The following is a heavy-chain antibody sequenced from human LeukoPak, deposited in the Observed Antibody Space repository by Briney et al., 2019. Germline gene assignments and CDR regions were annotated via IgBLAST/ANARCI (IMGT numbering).Heavy chain of an antibody. CDR1: GFTITRYW. CDR3: ATDKSYGFDS. V-gene: IGHV3-74*01. Sequence: PGRSLRLSCAASGFTITRYWMHWVSQAPGKGLVWVSRINGDGSSTSYADSVKGRFTISRDNAKNTLYRQMNSLRAEDTAVYYCATDKSYGFDSWGQGTLVTVSS. J-gene: IGHJ4*02. CDR2: INGDGSST. D-gene: IGHD5-18*01.